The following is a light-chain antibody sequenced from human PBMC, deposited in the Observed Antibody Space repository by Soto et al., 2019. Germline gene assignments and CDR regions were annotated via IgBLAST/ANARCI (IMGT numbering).Light chain of an antibody. V-gene: IGLV2-14*03. CDR2: DVS. CDR1: SSDVGGYNY. CDR3: SSYTSSTTRV. Sequence: QSVLTQPASVSGSPGQSITISCTGTSSDVGGYNYVSWYQQHPGKAPKLMLYDVSYRPSGVSNRFSDSKSGNTASLTISGLQAEDEADYYCSSYTSSTTRVFGGGTKLTVL. J-gene: IGLJ3*02.